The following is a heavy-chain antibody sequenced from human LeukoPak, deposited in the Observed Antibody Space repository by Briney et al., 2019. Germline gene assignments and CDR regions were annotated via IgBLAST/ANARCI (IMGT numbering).Heavy chain of an antibody. D-gene: IGHD3-22*01. CDR2: ISSSGSTI. CDR3: ARSDTYYYDSSGYYLDY. Sequence: GGSLRLSCAASGFTFSSYGMSWIRQAPGKGLEWVSYISSSGSTIYYADSVKGRFTISRDNAKNSLYLQMNSLRAEDTAVYYCARSDTYYYDSSGYYLDYWGQGTLVTVSS. V-gene: IGHV3-48*04. J-gene: IGHJ4*02. CDR1: GFTFSSYG.